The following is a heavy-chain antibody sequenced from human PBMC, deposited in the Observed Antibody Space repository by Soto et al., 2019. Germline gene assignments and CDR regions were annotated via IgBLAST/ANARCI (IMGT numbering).Heavy chain of an antibody. D-gene: IGHD2-2*01. CDR1: NFSVLTSIYY. Sequence: LXLTCTVSNFSVLTSIYYWAWIRQPPGKGLEWVCTVYYTGTTYYNPSLQSRVTISIDTSKNQFSLNLNSVTAADTAVYYCARNWNLALVPAAYFDYWGQGTLVTVSS. CDR2: VYYTGTT. V-gene: IGHV4-39*01. J-gene: IGHJ4*02. CDR3: ARNWNLALVPAAYFDY.